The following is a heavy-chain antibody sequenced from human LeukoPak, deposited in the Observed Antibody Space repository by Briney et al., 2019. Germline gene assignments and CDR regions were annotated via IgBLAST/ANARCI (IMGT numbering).Heavy chain of an antibody. D-gene: IGHD3-16*02. V-gene: IGHV3-23*01. CDR1: GFPFSNHA. CDR3: ARVLDYDYVWGSYRLRGYYFDY. J-gene: IGHJ4*02. CDR2: IRGTGGGR. Sequence: GGSLRLSCTTSGFPFSNHAMSWVRQAPGKGLEWVSSIRGTGGGRLYYADSVKGRVTISRDNSKNTLYLQMNSLRGDDTAVYYCARVLDYDYVWGSYRLRGYYFDYWGQGTLVTVSS.